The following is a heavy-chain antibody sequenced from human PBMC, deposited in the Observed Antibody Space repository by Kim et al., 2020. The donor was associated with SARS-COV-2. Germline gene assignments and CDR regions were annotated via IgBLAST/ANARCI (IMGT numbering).Heavy chain of an antibody. CDR1: GGSISSSSYY. D-gene: IGHD3-22*01. V-gene: IGHV4-39*07. Sequence: SETLSLTCTVSGGSISSSSYYWGWIRQPPGKGLEWIGSIYYSGSTYYNPSLKSRVTISVDTSKNQFSLKLSSVTAADTAVYYCARDLDDFDNSSGDYCG. CDR3: ARDLDDFDNSSGDY. J-gene: IGHJ4*01. CDR2: IYYSGST.